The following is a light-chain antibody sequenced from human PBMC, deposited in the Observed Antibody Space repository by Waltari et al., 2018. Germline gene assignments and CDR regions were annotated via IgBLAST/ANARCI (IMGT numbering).Light chain of an antibody. V-gene: IGKV1-33*01. CDR3: QQYANLPLT. Sequence: DNQMTQSPSSLSASVGDRVTITCQASQDIRENLNWFQQKPGKAPQVLIFDASRSQAVVPSRFSGSGSGTDFAFTISSLQPEDIGTYYCQQYANLPLTFGGGTRVEL. CDR1: QDIREN. J-gene: IGKJ4*01. CDR2: DAS.